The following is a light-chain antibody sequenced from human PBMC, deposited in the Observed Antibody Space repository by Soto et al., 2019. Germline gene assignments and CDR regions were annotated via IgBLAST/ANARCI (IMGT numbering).Light chain of an antibody. J-gene: IGKJ5*01. CDR2: DTS. Sequence: EIVLTQSPATLSFFPGERATLSCRASQSVSIYLDWYQQKPGQAPRLLIYDTSNRATGIPARSSGSGSGTGFTLTISSLEPEDFAVYYCQQRSNWPPEITFGQGTRLEI. CDR3: QQRSNWPPEIT. V-gene: IGKV3-11*01. CDR1: QSVSIY.